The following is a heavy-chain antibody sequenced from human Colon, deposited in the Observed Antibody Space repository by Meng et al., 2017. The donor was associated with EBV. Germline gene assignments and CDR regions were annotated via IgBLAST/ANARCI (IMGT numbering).Heavy chain of an antibody. D-gene: IGHD2-2*02. CDR3: ARVDYTKSLPFDY. CDR1: GGSFKDSS. J-gene: IGHJ4*02. CDR2: IDHSVSN. V-gene: IGHV4-34*01. Sequence: QVQLWQWLVGVLDPSASLSLTCAVYGGSFKDSSWTWIRQPPGKGLEWIGEIDHSVSNNDNPSLKSRVTMAVDTSKNQFSLKLASVTAADTAVYYCARVDYTKSLPFDYWGRGTLVTVSS.